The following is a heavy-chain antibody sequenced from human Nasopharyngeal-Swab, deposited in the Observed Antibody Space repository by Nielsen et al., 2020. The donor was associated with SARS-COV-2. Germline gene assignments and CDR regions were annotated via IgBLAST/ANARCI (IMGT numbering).Heavy chain of an antibody. V-gene: IGHV3-7*01. J-gene: IGHJ6*02. CDR3: ARVGVVIAHYYYYGMDV. CDR2: IKQDGSEK. Sequence: LKISCAASGFTFSSYWMSWVRQAPGKGLEWVANIKQDGSEKYYVDSVKGRFTISRDNAKNSLYLQMNSLRAEDTAVYYCARVGVVIAHYYYYGMDVWGQGTTVTVSS. D-gene: IGHD2-21*01. CDR1: GFTFSSYW.